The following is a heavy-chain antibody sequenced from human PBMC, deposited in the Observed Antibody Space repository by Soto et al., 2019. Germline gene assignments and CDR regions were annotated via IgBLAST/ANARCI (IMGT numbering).Heavy chain of an antibody. Sequence: QVQLVQSGAEVKKPGASVKVSCKASGYSFTSYGISWVRQAPGQGLEWMGWISAYNGNTKYAQKLQGRVTTTTDTSMSTADMELRSLRSDDTAVYYCARDLGGSYHAPVDYWGQGTLVTVSS. CDR3: ARDLGGSYHAPVDY. V-gene: IGHV1-18*01. CDR2: ISAYNGNT. D-gene: IGHD1-26*01. CDR1: GYSFTSYG. J-gene: IGHJ4*02.